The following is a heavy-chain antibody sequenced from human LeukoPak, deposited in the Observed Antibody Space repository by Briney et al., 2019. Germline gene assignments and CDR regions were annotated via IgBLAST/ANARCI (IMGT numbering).Heavy chain of an antibody. V-gene: IGHV3-53*01. CDR1: GFTSSSYS. CDR3: ARDKPGADMGAFDY. Sequence: GGSLRLSCAASGFTSSSYSMNWVRQAPGKGLEWVSVIYSGGSTYYADSVKGRFTISRDNSKNTLYLQMNSLRAEDTAVYYCARDKPGADMGAFDYWGQGTLVTVSS. D-gene: IGHD3-16*01. CDR2: IYSGGST. J-gene: IGHJ4*02.